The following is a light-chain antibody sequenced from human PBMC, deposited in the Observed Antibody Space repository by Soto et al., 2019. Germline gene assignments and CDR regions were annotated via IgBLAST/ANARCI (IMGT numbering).Light chain of an antibody. CDR1: QGISNH. CDR3: QQYHNYPVT. V-gene: IGKV1-16*02. J-gene: IGKJ4*01. Sequence: DIEMTQSPPSVSASVGDRVTITCRASQGISNHLAWFQLKPGEAPKSLIYDVSSLQSGGPSKFSGSVSGTDFTRPISGLQPEDFATYYCQQYHNYPVTFGGGTKVEIK. CDR2: DVS.